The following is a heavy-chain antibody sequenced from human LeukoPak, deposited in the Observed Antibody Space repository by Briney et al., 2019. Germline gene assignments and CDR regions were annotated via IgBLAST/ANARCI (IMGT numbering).Heavy chain of an antibody. J-gene: IGHJ4*02. CDR2: IYTSGST. D-gene: IGHD3-22*01. CDR3: ARDRGYDSSGYAY. Sequence: SETLSLTCTVSGGSISSYYWTWVRQPAGKGLEWIGRIYTSGSTNYNPSLKSRVTVSVDTSKNQFSLKLSSVTAADTAVYYCARDRGYDSSGYAYWGQGTLVTVSS. V-gene: IGHV4-4*07. CDR1: GGSISSYY.